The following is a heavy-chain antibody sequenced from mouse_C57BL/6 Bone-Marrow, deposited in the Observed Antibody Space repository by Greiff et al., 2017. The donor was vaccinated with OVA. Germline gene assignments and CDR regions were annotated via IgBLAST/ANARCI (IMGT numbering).Heavy chain of an antibody. V-gene: IGHV7-1*01. CDR1: PFTAMYFD. CDR2: SRNKANDYTT. Sequence: VSSFGCVLPSLRSLLLSVANCPFTAMYFDMEWVRQAPGKGLEWIAASRNKANDYTTEYSASVKGRFIVSRDTSQSILYLQMNALRAEDTAIYYCARDEGSWFAYWGQGTLVTVSA. J-gene: IGHJ3*01. CDR3: ARDEGSWFAY.